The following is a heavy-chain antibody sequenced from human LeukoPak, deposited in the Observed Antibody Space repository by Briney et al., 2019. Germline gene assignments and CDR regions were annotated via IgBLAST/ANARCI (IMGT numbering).Heavy chain of an antibody. CDR2: IYPGDSDA. CDR1: GYSFTNYW. J-gene: IGHJ3*02. V-gene: IGHV5-51*01. D-gene: IGHD2-15*01. CDR3: ASRSQTGAFDI. Sequence: GESLKISCKGSGYSFTNYWIAWVRQMPEKGLEWMGVIYPGDSDARYSPSFQGQVTISADKSISTAYLQWSSLKASDTAMYYCASRSQTGAFDIWGQGTLVTVSS.